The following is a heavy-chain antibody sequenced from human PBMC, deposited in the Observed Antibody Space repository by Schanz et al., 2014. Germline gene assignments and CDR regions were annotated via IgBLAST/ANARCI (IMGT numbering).Heavy chain of an antibody. D-gene: IGHD3-9*01. J-gene: IGHJ4*02. CDR1: GFTFSSYA. CDR2: ISNDGSIK. V-gene: IGHV3-30-3*01. CDR3: ARDSRPNYDFLTAYYSIDY. Sequence: QVQLLQFGGGVVQPGRSLRLSCAASGFTFSSYAMHWVRQAPGKGLEWVALISNDGSIKYYADSVEGRFTISRDNSRNTLYLQMNSLRTEDTAVYYCARDSRPNYDFLTAYYSIDYWGQGTLVTVSS.